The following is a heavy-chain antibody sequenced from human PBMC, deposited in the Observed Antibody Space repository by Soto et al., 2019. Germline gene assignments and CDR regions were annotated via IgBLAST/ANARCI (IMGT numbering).Heavy chain of an antibody. CDR1: GGTFTAYS. Sequence: QVHLVQSGAEVKKPGSSVTVSCKASGGTFTAYSFTWVRQAPGQGLNWLAEIIPFICRPFYAQQFQGRVKLTADESTNTVYLELRSLTSEVTAVYYCATATIGNDVLTDYGSDHWGQGSLVTVSS. V-gene: IGHV1-69*01. D-gene: IGHD3-9*01. CDR3: ATATIGNDVLTDYGSDH. J-gene: IGHJ4*02. CDR2: IIPFICRP.